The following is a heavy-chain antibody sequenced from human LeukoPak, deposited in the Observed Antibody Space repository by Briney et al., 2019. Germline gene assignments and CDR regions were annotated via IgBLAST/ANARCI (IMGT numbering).Heavy chain of an antibody. D-gene: IGHD6-13*01. CDR2: IYYSGST. J-gene: IGHJ4*02. CDR3: ARAPYSSSPFGY. CDR1: GGSISSYY. Sequence: SETLSLTCTVSGGSISSYYWSWIRQPPGKGLEWIGYIYYSGSTNYNPSLKSRVTISVDTSKNQFSLKLSSVTAADTAVYYCARAPYSSSPFGYWGQGTLVTVSS. V-gene: IGHV4-59*01.